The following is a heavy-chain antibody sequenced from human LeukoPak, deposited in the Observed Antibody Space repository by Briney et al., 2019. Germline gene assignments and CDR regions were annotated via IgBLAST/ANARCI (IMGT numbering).Heavy chain of an antibody. Sequence: GGSLRLSCAASGFTFSSYSMNWVRPAPGKGLEWVSSISSSSSYIYYADSVKGRFTIFRDNAKNSLYLQMNSLRAEDTAVYYCARVLFYYYGMDVWGQGTTVTVSS. CDR1: GFTFSSYS. J-gene: IGHJ6*02. CDR3: ARVLFYYYGMDV. V-gene: IGHV3-21*01. D-gene: IGHD2-8*02. CDR2: ISSSSSYI.